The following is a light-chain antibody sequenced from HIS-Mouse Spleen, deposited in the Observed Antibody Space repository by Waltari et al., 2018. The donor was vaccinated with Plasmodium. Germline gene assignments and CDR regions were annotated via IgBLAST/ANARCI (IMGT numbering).Light chain of an antibody. Sequence: SYELTQPPSVSVSPGQTARITCSGDALPKQYAYWYQQKPGQAPVLVIYKDSGGPSGILERFSGSSSGTTVTLTISGVQAEDEADYYCQSADSSGTPNWVFGGGTKLTVL. CDR1: ALPKQY. J-gene: IGLJ3*02. CDR3: QSADSSGTPNWV. CDR2: KDS. V-gene: IGLV3-25*03.